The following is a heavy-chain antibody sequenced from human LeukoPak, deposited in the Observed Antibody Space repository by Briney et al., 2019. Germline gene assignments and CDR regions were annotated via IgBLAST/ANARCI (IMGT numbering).Heavy chain of an antibody. CDR1: GFTFINAW. Sequence: GGSLRLSCAASGFTFINAWMAWVRQAPGKGLEWVGRIKAKAHGGTIEYAAPVKGRFTISRDDSKDTLYLQMNSLKTEDTAVYYCTTDGVGVEGATYDNWGQGTLVSVSS. CDR3: TTDGVGVEGATYDN. J-gene: IGHJ4*02. D-gene: IGHD1-26*01. CDR2: IKAKAHGGTI. V-gene: IGHV3-15*01.